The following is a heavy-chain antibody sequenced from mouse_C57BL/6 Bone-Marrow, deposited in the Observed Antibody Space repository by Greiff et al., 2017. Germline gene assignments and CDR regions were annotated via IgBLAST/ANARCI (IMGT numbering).Heavy chain of an antibody. CDR3: ARSGPLGRNFDN. Sequence: QVQLQQPGAELVKPGASVKMSCKASGYTFTSYWITWVKQRPGQGLEWIGDIYPTSGRTNYNEKFKSKAILTVDTSSNTAYMHLSSLTSADAAVLFCARSGPLGRNFDNWCQGTTLSVSS. D-gene: IGHD4-1*01. CDR2: IYPTSGRT. J-gene: IGHJ2*01. CDR1: GYTFTSYW. V-gene: IGHV1-55*01.